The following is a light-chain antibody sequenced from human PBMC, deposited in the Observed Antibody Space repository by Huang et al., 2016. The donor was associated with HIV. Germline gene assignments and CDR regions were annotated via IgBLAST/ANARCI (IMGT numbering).Light chain of an antibody. J-gene: IGKJ2*01. Sequence: DIQMTQSPSSLSAFIGDRVIISCRASQNISRYLKWYQQKPGKAPKLLIYAASSLQGGVPSTFSGGGSGTDFTLTITNLQPEDSATYYCQQSDKTPRTFGQGTKLEIK. CDR1: QNISRY. V-gene: IGKV1-39*01. CDR3: QQSDKTPRT. CDR2: AAS.